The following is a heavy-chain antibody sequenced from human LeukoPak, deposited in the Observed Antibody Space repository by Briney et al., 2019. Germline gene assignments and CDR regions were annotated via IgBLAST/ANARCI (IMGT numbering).Heavy chain of an antibody. D-gene: IGHD3-22*01. V-gene: IGHV4-59*01. Sequence: SETLSLTCTVSGGSISSYYWSWIRQPPGKGLEWIGYIYYSGSTNYNPSLKSRVTISVDTSKNQFSLKLSSVTAADTAVYYCARIPTGYDSSGLDLVIDYWGRGTLVTVSS. J-gene: IGHJ4*02. CDR3: ARIPTGYDSSGLDLVIDY. CDR1: GGSISSYY. CDR2: IYYSGST.